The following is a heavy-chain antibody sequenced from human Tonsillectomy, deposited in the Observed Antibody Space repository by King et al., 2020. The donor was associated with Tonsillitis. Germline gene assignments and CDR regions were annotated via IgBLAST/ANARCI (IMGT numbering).Heavy chain of an antibody. J-gene: IGHJ4*02. CDR3: AREEYCSGGSCYSHFDD. V-gene: IGHV4-38-2*02. D-gene: IGHD2-15*01. CDR2: IYRTGST. CDR1: GYSISSGYY. Sequence: QLQESGPGLVKPSENLSLFCTVSGYSISSGYYWGWIRQPPGKGLEWIGSIYRTGSTYYNPSLKSRVTISVDTSKNQFSLNLSSVTAADTAVYYCAREEYCSGGSCYSHFDDWGQGTLVTVSS.